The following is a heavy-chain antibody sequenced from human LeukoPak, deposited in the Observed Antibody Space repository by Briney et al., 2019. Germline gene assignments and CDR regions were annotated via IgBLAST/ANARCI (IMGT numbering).Heavy chain of an antibody. Sequence: SEALSLSCAVSGGSIGSYYWSWLRQPPGRGLEWIGYIYYSGTTNYNPSLKSRVTISVDTSKNQFSLKLTSVTAADTAIYYCAREDPQTTVPEGLDVWGQGTTVTVSS. V-gene: IGHV4-59*01. J-gene: IGHJ6*02. CDR2: IYYSGTT. D-gene: IGHD4-17*01. CDR3: AREDPQTTVPEGLDV. CDR1: GGSIGSYY.